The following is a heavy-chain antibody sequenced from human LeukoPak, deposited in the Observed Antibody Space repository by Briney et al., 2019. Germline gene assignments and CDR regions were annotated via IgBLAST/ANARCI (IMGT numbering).Heavy chain of an antibody. CDR2: ISYDGSNK. V-gene: IGHV3-30-3*01. CDR1: GFTFSSYA. Sequence: PGRSLRLSCAASGFTFSSYAMHWVRQAPGKGLEWVAVISYDGSNKYYADSVKGRFTISRDNSKNTLYLQMNSLRAEDTAVYYCASGRGGYDSMDYWGQGTLVAVSS. J-gene: IGHJ4*02. CDR3: ASGRGGYDSMDY. D-gene: IGHD5-12*01.